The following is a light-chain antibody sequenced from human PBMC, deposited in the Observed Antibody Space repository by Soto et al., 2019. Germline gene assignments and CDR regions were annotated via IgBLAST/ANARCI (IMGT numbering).Light chain of an antibody. CDR3: QQYAEYST. CDR2: GAS. V-gene: IGKV1-NL1*01. J-gene: IGKJ2*01. CDR1: GRVGSA. Sequence: DIHLTQSPSSLSASVGDRVTMTCRASGRVGSALAWYQQKAGEAPKLLFHGASTAAPDVPLRFSATGSGTEFTFVIDSLRAGDFGIFYCQQYAEYSTFGRGTRLEI.